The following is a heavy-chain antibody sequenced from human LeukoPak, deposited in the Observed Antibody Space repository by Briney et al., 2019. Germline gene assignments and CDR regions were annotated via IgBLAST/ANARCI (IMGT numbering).Heavy chain of an antibody. J-gene: IGHJ5*02. V-gene: IGHV1-2*02. CDR1: GYTFTGYH. D-gene: IGHD3-22*01. Sequence: ASVKVSCKASGYTFTGYHMHWVRQAPGQGLEWMGWINPNSGGTNYAQKFQGRVTMTRDTSISTAYMKLSRLRSDDTAVYYCARDTDYYDSSGYPNWFDPWGQGTLVTVSS. CDR3: ARDTDYYDSSGYPNWFDP. CDR2: INPNSGGT.